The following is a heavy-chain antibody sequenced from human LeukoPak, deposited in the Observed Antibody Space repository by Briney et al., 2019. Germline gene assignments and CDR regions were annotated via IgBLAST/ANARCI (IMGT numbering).Heavy chain of an antibody. CDR2: IRSKIYGGTP. V-gene: IGHV3-49*04. CDR3: TRDQTPYY. CDR1: GFTFSSYG. J-gene: IGHJ4*02. Sequence: GGTLRLSCAASGFTFSSYGMSWVRQAPGKGLEWVGFIRSKIYGGTPEYAASVKGRFTISRDDSKGIAYLQMNSLKTEDTAVYYCTRDQTPYYWGQGTLVTVSS.